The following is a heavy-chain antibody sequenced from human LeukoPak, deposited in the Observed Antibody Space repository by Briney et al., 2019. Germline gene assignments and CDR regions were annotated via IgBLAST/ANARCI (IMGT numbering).Heavy chain of an antibody. CDR1: GYSFTAYW. J-gene: IGHJ6*02. Sequence: GESLKISCKGSGYSFTAYWIGWVRHMPRKCLEWLGNIYPGDSNTRYSPSFQGQVTISADKSISTAYLQWSSLKASDTAIYYCARSDQLRWFGDPRRPFYYGMDVWGQGTTVTVSS. CDR2: IYPGDSNT. V-gene: IGHV5-51*01. CDR3: ARSDQLRWFGDPRRPFYYGMDV. D-gene: IGHD3-10*01.